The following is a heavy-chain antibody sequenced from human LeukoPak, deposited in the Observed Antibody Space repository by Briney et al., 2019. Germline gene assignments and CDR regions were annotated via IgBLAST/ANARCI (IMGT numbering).Heavy chain of an antibody. Sequence: SETLSLTCTVSGGSISSYYWSWIRQPPGKGLEWIGYIYYSGSTNYNPSLKSRVTISVDTSKNQFSLKLSSVTAADTAVYYCARGALVATTPGGYYGMDVWGQGTTVTVSS. CDR1: GGSISSYY. CDR2: IYYSGST. J-gene: IGHJ6*02. CDR3: ARGALVATTPGGYYGMDV. V-gene: IGHV4-59*01. D-gene: IGHD5-12*01.